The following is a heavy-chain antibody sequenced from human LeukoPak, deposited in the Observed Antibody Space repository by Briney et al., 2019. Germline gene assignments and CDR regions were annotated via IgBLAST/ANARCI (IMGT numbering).Heavy chain of an antibody. J-gene: IGHJ4*02. V-gene: IGHV3-48*02. CDR2: ISSSSSTI. D-gene: IGHD3-16*01. Sequence: PGGSLRLSCAASGFTFSSYILNWVRQAPGKGLECISFISSSSSTIYYADSVKGRFTISRGNAKNSLYLQMNSLRDEDTAVYYCATEGGLLWGQGTLVTVSS. CDR3: ATEGGLL. CDR1: GFTFSSYI.